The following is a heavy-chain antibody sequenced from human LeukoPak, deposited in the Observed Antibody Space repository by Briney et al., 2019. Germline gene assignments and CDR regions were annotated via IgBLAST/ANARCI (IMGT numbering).Heavy chain of an antibody. Sequence: SETLSLTCTVSGGSISSSSYYWGWIRQPPGKGLEWIGSTYYSGSTYYNPSLKSRVTISVDTSKNQFSLKLSSVTAADTAVYYCARDGGGMATIDWGQGTLVTVSS. CDR3: ARDGGGMATID. J-gene: IGHJ4*02. CDR1: GGSISSSSYY. D-gene: IGHD5-24*01. V-gene: IGHV4-39*07. CDR2: TYYSGST.